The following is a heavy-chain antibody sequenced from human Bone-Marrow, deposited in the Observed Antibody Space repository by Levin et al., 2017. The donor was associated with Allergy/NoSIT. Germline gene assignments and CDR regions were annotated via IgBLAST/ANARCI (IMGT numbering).Heavy chain of an antibody. CDR1: GFTFSSYG. CDR3: AQDYNNHGPGH. J-gene: IGHJ4*02. CDR2: ISLDGSNK. V-gene: IGHV3-30*18. D-gene: IGHD5-24*01. Sequence: GGSLRLSCAASGFTFSSYGMHWVRQAPGKGLEWLAVISLDGSNKFYGDSLKGRLTISRDNSRNTLFLQMNSLRPEDTAVYYCAQDYNNHGPGHWGQGTRVTVSS.